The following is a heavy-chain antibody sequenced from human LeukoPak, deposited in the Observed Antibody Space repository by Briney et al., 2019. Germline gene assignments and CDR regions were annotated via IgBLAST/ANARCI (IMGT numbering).Heavy chain of an antibody. D-gene: IGHD6-13*01. CDR3: ARAYSSSWYHLY. CDR2: ISSSGSTI. Sequence: PGGSLRLSCAASGFTFSSYSINWVRQAPGKGLEWVSYISSSGSTIYYADSVKGRFTISRDNAKNSLYLQMNSLRAEDTAVYYCARAYSSSWYHLYWGQGTLVTVSS. J-gene: IGHJ4*02. CDR1: GFTFSSYS. V-gene: IGHV3-48*04.